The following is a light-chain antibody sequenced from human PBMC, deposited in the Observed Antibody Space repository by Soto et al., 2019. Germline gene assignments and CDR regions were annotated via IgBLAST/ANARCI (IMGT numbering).Light chain of an antibody. CDR2: DDD. J-gene: IGLJ1*01. CDR1: SSNIGSNS. CDR3: GSWDSSLSAYV. V-gene: IGLV1-51*01. Sequence: QSVLTQPPSVSAAPGQKVTISCSGSSSNIGSNSVSWYQQPPGTAPKLLIYDDDKRPSGIPDRFSGSKSGTSATLGITGFQTGDEADYYCGSWDSSLSAYVFATGTKVTVL.